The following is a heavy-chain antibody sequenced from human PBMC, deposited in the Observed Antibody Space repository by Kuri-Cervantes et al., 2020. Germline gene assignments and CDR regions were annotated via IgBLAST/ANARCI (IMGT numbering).Heavy chain of an antibody. CDR1: GFTFSSYS. CDR3: ARDFSRVFVVVVPALTDY. J-gene: IGHJ4*02. Sequence: GGSLRPSCAASGFTFSSYSMNWVRQAPGKGLEWVSSIISSSSYIYYADSVKGRFTISRDNAKNSLYLQMNSLRAEDTAVYYCARDFSRVFVVVVPALTDYWGQGTLVTVSS. CDR2: IISSSSYI. D-gene: IGHD2-15*01. V-gene: IGHV3-21*01.